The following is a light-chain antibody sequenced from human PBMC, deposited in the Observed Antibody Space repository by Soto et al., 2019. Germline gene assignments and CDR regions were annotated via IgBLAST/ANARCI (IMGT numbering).Light chain of an antibody. J-gene: IGKJ2*01. CDR2: VAS. Sequence: EIVLTQSPGTLSLSPGERATLSCRASQSVSSSYLAWYQQKPGQAPRLLIYVASSRATGIPDRFSGSGSGTDFTLTISRLATEDFALYYWQQYGSAPYTFGQGTKLEIK. CDR1: QSVSSSY. CDR3: QQYGSAPYT. V-gene: IGKV3-20*01.